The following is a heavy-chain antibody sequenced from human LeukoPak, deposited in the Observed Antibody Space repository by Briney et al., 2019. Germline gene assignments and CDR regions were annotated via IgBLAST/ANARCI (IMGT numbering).Heavy chain of an antibody. CDR3: ARSRSWYDLDDY. CDR2: VYISGKT. J-gene: IGHJ4*02. D-gene: IGHD6-13*01. CDR1: GGSISSGGYY. Sequence: SETLSLTCTVSGGSISSGGYYWSWIRQAAGKGLEWIGRVYISGKTDYNPSLKSRITIAVDTSNNQFSLRLSSVTAADTAVYYCARSRSWYDLDDYRGQGTLVTVSS. V-gene: IGHV4-61*02.